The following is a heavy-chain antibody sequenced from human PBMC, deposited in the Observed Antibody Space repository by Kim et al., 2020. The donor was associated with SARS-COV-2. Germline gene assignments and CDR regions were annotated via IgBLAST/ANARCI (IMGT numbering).Heavy chain of an antibody. D-gene: IGHD3-16*01. V-gene: IGHV4-30-2*05. J-gene: IGHJ4*02. Sequence: GSTFYNPTFKRRVTMSIDTSKNQFSLKLGSVTAADTAVYFCARGELWFDYWGQGTLVTVSS. CDR3: ARGELWFDY. CDR2: GST.